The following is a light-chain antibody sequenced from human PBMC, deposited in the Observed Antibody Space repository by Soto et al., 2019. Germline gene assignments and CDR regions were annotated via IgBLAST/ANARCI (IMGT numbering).Light chain of an antibody. J-gene: IGLJ3*02. CDR3: QSFDSSDQV. Sequence: NFMLAQPHSVSESPGKTITISCTRSGGSIASNYVQWFQQRPGRSPTTVIYEDNQRPSGVPDRFSGSTDSSSNSASLTISGLKTEDEATYYCQSFDSSDQVFGGGTKLTVL. CDR1: GGSIASNY. V-gene: IGLV6-57*01. CDR2: EDN.